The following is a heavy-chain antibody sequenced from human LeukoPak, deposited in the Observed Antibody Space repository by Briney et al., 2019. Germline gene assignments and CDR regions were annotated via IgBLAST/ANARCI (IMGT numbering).Heavy chain of an antibody. CDR2: IYYSGST. Sequence: SETLSLTCTVSGGSISSSSYCWGWIRQPPGKGLEWIGSIYYSGSTYHNPSLKSRVTISVDTSKNQFSLKLSSVTAADTAVYYCARRRYRITIFGVTQRSPFDYWGQGTLVTVSS. CDR3: ARRRYRITIFGVTQRSPFDY. D-gene: IGHD3-3*01. CDR1: GGSISSSSYC. J-gene: IGHJ4*02. V-gene: IGHV4-39*01.